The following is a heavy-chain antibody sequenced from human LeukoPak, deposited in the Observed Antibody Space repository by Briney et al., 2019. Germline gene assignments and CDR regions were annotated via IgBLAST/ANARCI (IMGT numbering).Heavy chain of an antibody. CDR1: GLNFKTYT. CDR2: ISSTSSYM. D-gene: IGHD3-9*01. J-gene: IGHJ4*02. V-gene: IGHV3-21*01. Sequence: GGSLRLSCAHFGLNFKTYTLQWVRQAPGKGLEWVSSISSTSSYMHYVDSVKGRFTISRDNAKNSLFLQMNSLRVEDTAVYYCARGLYFFDSWGQGTLVTVSS. CDR3: ARGLYFFDS.